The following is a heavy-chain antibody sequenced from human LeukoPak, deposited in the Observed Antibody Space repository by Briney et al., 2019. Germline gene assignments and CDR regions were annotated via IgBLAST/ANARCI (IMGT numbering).Heavy chain of an antibody. D-gene: IGHD3-22*01. CDR2: ISSSSRTI. V-gene: IGHV3-48*02. CDR3: ASHYFGSRGSYAEYFQH. Sequence: PWGSLRLSCAASGFTFSRYIMNWVRQAPGKGLEWILYISSSSRTIHYADSVKGRFTISRDNAENSLDLQMNSLRDEDTAVYYCASHYFGSRGSYAEYFQHWGQGALVIV. CDR1: GFTFSRYI. J-gene: IGHJ1*01.